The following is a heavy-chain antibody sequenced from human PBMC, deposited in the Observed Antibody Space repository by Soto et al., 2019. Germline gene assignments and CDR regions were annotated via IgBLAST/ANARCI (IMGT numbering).Heavy chain of an antibody. V-gene: IGHV3-33*01. CDR1: GFTFSSYG. CDR3: ARSLTTVDDLDY. CDR2: IWYDGSNK. J-gene: IGHJ4*02. D-gene: IGHD4-17*01. Sequence: QVQLVESGGGVVQPGRSLRLSCAASGFTFSSYGMHWVRQAPGKGLEWVAVIWYDGSNKYYADSVKGRFTISRDNSKNTLYLQMNSLRAEDTAVYYCARSLTTVDDLDYWSQGTLVTVSS.